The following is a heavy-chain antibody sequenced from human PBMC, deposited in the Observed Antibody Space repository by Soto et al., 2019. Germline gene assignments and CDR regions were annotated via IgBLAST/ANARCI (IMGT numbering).Heavy chain of an antibody. CDR1: GGTVASSHC. CDR3: AREIVTPGGNKYFDP. D-gene: IGHD3-16*01. V-gene: IGHV4-4*02. CDR2: VYHTVDT. Sequence: SETLSLTCGVSGGTVASSHCWSWVRQSPGRGLEWIGNVYHTVDTNFNPSLQSRVTFSVDKSNNQFSLRLTSVTAADTAVYFCAREIVTPGGNKYFDPCGPGTLVTVSS. J-gene: IGHJ5*02.